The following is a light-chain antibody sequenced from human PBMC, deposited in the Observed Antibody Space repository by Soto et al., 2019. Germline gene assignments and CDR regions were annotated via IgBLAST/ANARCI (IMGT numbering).Light chain of an antibody. Sequence: EIVVTQSPATLSVSPGDRATLSCRASQSVGTDLAWYQQKPGQTPRLLIYGASTRATGLPARFSGSGFGTEFTLTISSLQSEDFAVYYCQQYNKRPPWTFGQGTKVDIK. J-gene: IGKJ1*01. CDR3: QQYNKRPPWT. CDR1: QSVGTD. V-gene: IGKV3-15*01. CDR2: GAS.